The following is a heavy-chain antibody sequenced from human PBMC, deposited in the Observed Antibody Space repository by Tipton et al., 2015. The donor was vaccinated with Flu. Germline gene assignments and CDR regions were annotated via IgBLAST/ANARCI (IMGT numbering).Heavy chain of an antibody. CDR3: ARGINDLTGPRFDY. CDR1: GGSISSYY. D-gene: IGHD3-9*01. CDR2: IYYSGST. V-gene: IGHV4-59*01. Sequence: TLSLTCTVSGGSISSYYWSWIRQPPGKGLEWIGYIYYSGSTNYNPSLKSRVTIPVDTSKNQFSLKLSSVTAADTAVYYCARGINDLTGPRFDYWGQGTLVTVSS. J-gene: IGHJ4*02.